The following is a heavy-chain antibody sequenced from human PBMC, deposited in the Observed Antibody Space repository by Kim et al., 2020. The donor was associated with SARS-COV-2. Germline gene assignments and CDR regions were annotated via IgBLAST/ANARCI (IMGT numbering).Heavy chain of an antibody. CDR2: ISYDGSNK. CDR3: ARDPEDYGDYDSPASLDG. Sequence: GGSLRLSCAASGFTFSSYAMHWVRQAPGKGLEWVAVISYDGSNKYYADSVKGRFTISRDNSKNTLYLQMNSLRAENTAVYYCARDPEDYGDYDSPASLDGWGQKTTVTVS. CDR1: GFTFSSYA. V-gene: IGHV3-30-3*01. D-gene: IGHD4-17*01. J-gene: IGHJ6*02.